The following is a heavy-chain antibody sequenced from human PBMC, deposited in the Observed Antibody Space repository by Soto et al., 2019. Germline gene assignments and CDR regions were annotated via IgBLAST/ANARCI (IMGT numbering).Heavy chain of an antibody. J-gene: IGHJ3*02. V-gene: IGHV4-59*01. CDR1: GGSMSSYY. D-gene: IGHD2-21*02. CDR3: ARVPHYCGGDCYAFDI. CDR2: IYYSGST. Sequence: SETLSLTCTVSGGSMSSYYWSWIRQPPGKGLEWIGYIYYSGSTNYNPSLKSRVTISVDTSKNQFSLKLSSVTAADTAVYYCARVPHYCGGDCYAFDIWGQGTMVTVSS.